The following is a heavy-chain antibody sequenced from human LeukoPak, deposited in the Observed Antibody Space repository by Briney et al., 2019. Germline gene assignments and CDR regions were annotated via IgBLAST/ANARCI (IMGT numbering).Heavy chain of an antibody. CDR3: ARGAWTAYYFDY. D-gene: IGHD3/OR15-3a*01. J-gene: IGHJ4*02. Sequence: GGSPRLSCAASGFTFSSYYWMHWVRQAPGKGLVWVSRIKSDEITTNYADSVKGRFTISRDNAKDTLYLQMNSLRAEDTAVYYCARGAWTAYYFDYWGQGTLVTVSS. CDR2: IKSDEITT. V-gene: IGHV3-74*01. CDR1: GFTFSSYYW.